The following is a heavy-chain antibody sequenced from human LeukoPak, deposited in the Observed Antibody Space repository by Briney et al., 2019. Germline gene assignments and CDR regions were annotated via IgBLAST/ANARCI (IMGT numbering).Heavy chain of an antibody. Sequence: PGGSLRLSCAASGFTFSTYAMSWVRQAPGKGLEWVSTISDSGANTYYADSVRGRFTISRDNSKNTLYLQKNSLRADDTAIYYCAKSMTLQWRGFFDLWGRRTHVTVSS. V-gene: IGHV3-23*01. D-gene: IGHD6-19*01. CDR3: AKSMTLQWRGFFDL. CDR1: GFTFSTYA. J-gene: IGHJ2*01. CDR2: ISDSGANT.